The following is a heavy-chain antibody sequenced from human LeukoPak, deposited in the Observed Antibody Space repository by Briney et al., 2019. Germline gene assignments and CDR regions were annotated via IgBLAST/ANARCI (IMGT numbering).Heavy chain of an antibody. D-gene: IGHD2-15*01. CDR2: IYYGGNT. Sequence: SETLSLTCTVSGGSISSSSYYWGWIRQPPGKGLEWIGNIYYGGNTYYNPSLKSRVTISVDTSKKQFSLKLSSVTAADTAVYYCARGARAASNNWFDPWGQGTLVTVSS. V-gene: IGHV4-39*07. CDR3: ARGARAASNNWFDP. J-gene: IGHJ5*02. CDR1: GGSISSSSYY.